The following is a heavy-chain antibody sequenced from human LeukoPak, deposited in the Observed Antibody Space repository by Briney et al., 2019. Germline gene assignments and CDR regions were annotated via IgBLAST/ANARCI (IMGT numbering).Heavy chain of an antibody. CDR3: ARDITMVRGKEPKDY. J-gene: IGHJ4*02. D-gene: IGHD3-10*01. CDR1: GFTFGSYW. Sequence: GGSLRLSCAASGFTFGSYWMHWVRQAPGKGLVWVSRINSDGSSTSYADSVKGRFTISRDNAKNSLYLQMNSLRAEDTAVYYCARDITMVRGKEPKDYWGQGTLVTVSS. CDR2: INSDGSST. V-gene: IGHV3-74*01.